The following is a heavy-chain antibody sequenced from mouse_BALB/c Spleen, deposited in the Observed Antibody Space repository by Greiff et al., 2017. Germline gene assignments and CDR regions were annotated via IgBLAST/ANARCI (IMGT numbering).Heavy chain of an antibody. J-gene: IGHJ4*01. D-gene: IGHD2-2*01. CDR2: INPGSGGT. CDR3: ARSTYGFSYAMDY. CDR1: GYAFTNYL. Sequence: QVQLQQSGAELVRPGTSVKVSCKASGYAFTNYLIEWVKQRPGQGLEWIGVINPGSGGTNYNEKFKGKATLTADKSSSTAYMHLSSLTSEDSAVLFYARSTYGFSYAMDYWGQGTSVTVSS. V-gene: IGHV1-54*01.